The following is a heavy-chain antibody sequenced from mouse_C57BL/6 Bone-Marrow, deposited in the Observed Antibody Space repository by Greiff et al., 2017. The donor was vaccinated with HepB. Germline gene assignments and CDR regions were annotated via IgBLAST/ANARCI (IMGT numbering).Heavy chain of an antibody. CDR2: INPSNGGT. Sequence: VQLQQPGTELVKPGASVKLSCKASGYTFTSYWMHWVKQRPGQGLEWIGNINPSNGGTNYNEKFKSKATLTADTSSNTAYLQLSSLTSEDTAIYYCARGAYYDYWGQGTTLTVSS. J-gene: IGHJ2*01. CDR1: GYTFTSYW. V-gene: IGHV1-53*01. CDR3: ARGAYYDY.